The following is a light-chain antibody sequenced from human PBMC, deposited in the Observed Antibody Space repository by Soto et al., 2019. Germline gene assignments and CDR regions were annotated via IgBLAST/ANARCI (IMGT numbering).Light chain of an antibody. CDR1: SSDVGSFNY. CDR3: VSYATSTTLYV. V-gene: IGLV2-14*01. Sequence: QSVLTQPASVSGSPGQSITISCTATSSDVGSFNYVSWYQHHPGKAPKLMIYEVTSRPSRVSNRFSGSKSGNTASLTISGLQAEDEADYYCVSYATSTTLYVFGSGTKLTVL. CDR2: EVT. J-gene: IGLJ1*01.